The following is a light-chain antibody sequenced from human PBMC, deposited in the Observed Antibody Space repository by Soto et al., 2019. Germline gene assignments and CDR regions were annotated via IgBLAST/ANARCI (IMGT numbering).Light chain of an antibody. CDR1: QSVSSY. CDR2: DAS. V-gene: IGKV3-11*01. CDR3: QQRSNWPTFT. Sequence: EIVLTQSPATLSLSPGERPTLSCRASQSVSSYLAWYQQKPGQAPRLLXYDASNRATGIPARFSGSGSGTDLTLTISSLEPEDFAVYYCQQRSNWPTFTFGQGTRLEIK. J-gene: IGKJ5*01.